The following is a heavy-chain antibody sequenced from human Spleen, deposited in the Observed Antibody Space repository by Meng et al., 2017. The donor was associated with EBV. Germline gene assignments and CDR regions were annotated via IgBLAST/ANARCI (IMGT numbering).Heavy chain of an antibody. CDR1: GYTFTRYN. Sequence: VPLVQSGAEGKKPGASVKVSCTASGYTFTRYNMHWVRQTPGPRLEWMGWINTGTGNTKYSEKFQGRVTITRDTSASTAYMELSSLRSEDTAVYYCARRGEAGGFDPWGQGTLVTVSS. CDR3: ARRGEAGGFDP. CDR2: INTGTGNT. V-gene: IGHV1-3*04. D-gene: IGHD3-10*01. J-gene: IGHJ5*02.